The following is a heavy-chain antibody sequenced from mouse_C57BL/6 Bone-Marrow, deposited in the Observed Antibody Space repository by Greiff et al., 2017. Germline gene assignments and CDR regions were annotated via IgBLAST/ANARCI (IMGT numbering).Heavy chain of an antibody. CDR2: IHPNSGST. Sequence: VQLQQPGAELVKPGASVKLSCKASGYTFTSYWMHWVKQRPGLGLEWLGMIHPNSGSTNYNEKFKSKATLTVDKSSSTAYMQLSSLTSEDSAVYYCARGWLLRFDYWGQGTTLTVSS. D-gene: IGHD2-3*01. V-gene: IGHV1-64*01. J-gene: IGHJ2*01. CDR1: GYTFTSYW. CDR3: ARGWLLRFDY.